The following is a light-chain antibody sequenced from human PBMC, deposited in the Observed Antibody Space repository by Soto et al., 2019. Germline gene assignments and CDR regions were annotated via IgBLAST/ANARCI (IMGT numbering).Light chain of an antibody. CDR1: QSGSSN. V-gene: IGKV3-15*01. J-gene: IGKJ4*01. CDR2: GAS. CDR3: RHYSRGPRT. Sequence: EIVMTQTPATLSLSPGESATLAARASQSGSSNLDWYQQKPGQAPRLIIYGASSRATGIPARFSGSGAGTEFTLTISSLEPEDFAVYYCRHYSRGPRTFGEGTNVEIK.